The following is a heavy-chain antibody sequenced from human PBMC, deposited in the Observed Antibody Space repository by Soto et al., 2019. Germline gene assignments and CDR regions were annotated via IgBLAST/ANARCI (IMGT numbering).Heavy chain of an antibody. J-gene: IGHJ4*02. CDR1: GGSFSGYY. CDR3: ARRTYYYDSSGKDYFDY. V-gene: IGHV4-34*01. CDR2: INHSGST. Sequence: SETLSLTCAVYGGSFSGYYWSWIRQPPGKGLEWIGEINHSGSTNYNPSLESRVTISVDTSKNQFSLKLTPVTAADTAVYYCARRTYYYDSSGKDYFDYWGQGTLVTVSS. D-gene: IGHD3-22*01.